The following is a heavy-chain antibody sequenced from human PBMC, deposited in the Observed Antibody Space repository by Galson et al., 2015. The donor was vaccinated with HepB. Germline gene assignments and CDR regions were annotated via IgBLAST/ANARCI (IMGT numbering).Heavy chain of an antibody. Sequence: SLRLSCAASGFTFSSYGMNWVRQAPGKGPEWVASISSSSTYIYYADSVRGRFTISRDNAKHSLYLQMNSLGAEDTAVYYCARHRHQTWSLYYSDYWGQGTLATASS. V-gene: IGHV3-21*01. D-gene: IGHD2-8*02. CDR1: GFTFSSYG. CDR2: ISSSSTYI. CDR3: ARHRHQTWSLYYSDY. J-gene: IGHJ4*02.